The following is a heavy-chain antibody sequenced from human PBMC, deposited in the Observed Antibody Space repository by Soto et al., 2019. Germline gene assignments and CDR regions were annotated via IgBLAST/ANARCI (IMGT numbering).Heavy chain of an antibody. J-gene: IGHJ3*02. Sequence: EVQLVESGGGLVQPGGSLRLSCAASGFSISNYWMTWVRQAPGKGLEWVANIKEDGNEEYYVDSVKGRFTISRDNAKNSLYLQMNSLRAEDTAVYCCARDLTPEILPYYYDANDIWGQGTLVTVSS. CDR2: IKEDGNEE. CDR3: ARDLTPEILPYYYDANDI. V-gene: IGHV3-7*01. CDR1: GFSISNYW. D-gene: IGHD3-22*01.